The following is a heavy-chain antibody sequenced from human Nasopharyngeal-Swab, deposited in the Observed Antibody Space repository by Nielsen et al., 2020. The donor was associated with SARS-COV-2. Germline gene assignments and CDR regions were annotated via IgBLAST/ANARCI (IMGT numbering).Heavy chain of an antibody. CDR3: VRDDGGVPGITETAPPGAF. CDR2: VHPNSGDT. J-gene: IGHJ4*02. V-gene: IGHV1-2*06. Sequence: ASVKVSCKASGYTFSDYYMHWVRQAPGQGLEWMGRVHPNSGDTIYAQEFQGRVTMTGDTSIGTAYMELRRLISDDTAVYYCVRDDGGVPGITETAPPGAFWGQGTLVTVSS. D-gene: IGHD6-13*01. CDR1: GYTFSDYY.